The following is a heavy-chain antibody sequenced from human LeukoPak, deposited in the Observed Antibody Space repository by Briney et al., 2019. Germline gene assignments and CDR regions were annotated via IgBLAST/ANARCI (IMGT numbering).Heavy chain of an antibody. CDR3: ARERIDPYYFDY. CDR1: GASFSGYY. Sequence: SESLSLTCAVYGASFSGYYGSWIRQPPGKGLEWIGEIIHSGSSNYNPSLKSRVTISVDTPKNQFSLKLSSVTAADTAVYYCARERIDPYYFDYWGQGTLVTVSS. CDR2: IIHSGSS. D-gene: IGHD2-15*01. J-gene: IGHJ4*02. V-gene: IGHV4-34*12.